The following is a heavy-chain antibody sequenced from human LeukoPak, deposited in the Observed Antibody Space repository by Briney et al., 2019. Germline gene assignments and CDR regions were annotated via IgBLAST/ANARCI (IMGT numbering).Heavy chain of an antibody. J-gene: IGHJ5*02. CDR2: MYHSGDT. Sequence: SDTLSLIRSVSGYSDSRGYYWGWLRQPPGKGLEWIGSMYHSGDTYYNPSLKSRVTISVDTSKNQLSLKLSSVTAADTAVYYCARSKAHLSTSWYGTWFDPWGQGTLVTVSS. V-gene: IGHV4-38-2*02. CDR3: ARSKAHLSTSWYGTWFDP. D-gene: IGHD2-2*01. CDR1: GYSDSRGYY.